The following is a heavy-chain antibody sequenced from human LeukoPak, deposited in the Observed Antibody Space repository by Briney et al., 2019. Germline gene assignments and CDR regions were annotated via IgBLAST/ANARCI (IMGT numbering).Heavy chain of an antibody. V-gene: IGHV4-38-2*01. CDR1: GYSISSGYY. D-gene: IGHD1-26*01. J-gene: IGHJ4*02. CDR3: ARASGLGGSSSGAWGAILDY. CDR2: IYHSGST. Sequence: PSETLSLTCAVSGYSISSGYYWGWIRQPPGKGLEWIGSIYHSGSTYYNPSLKSRVTISVDTSKNQFSLKLSSVTAADTAVYYCARASGLGGSSSGAWGAILDYWGQGTLVTVSS.